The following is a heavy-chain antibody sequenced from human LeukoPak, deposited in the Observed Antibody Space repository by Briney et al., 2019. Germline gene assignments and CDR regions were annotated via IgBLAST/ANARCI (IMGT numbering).Heavy chain of an antibody. CDR2: IRCDGGHA. CDR1: GFTFSSCG. J-gene: IGHJ6*03. V-gene: IGHV3-30*02. D-gene: IGHD2-15*01. CDR3: AREVAAEYYYYMDV. Sequence: GGSLRLSCAASGFTFSSCGMHWVRQAPDKGLEWVAFIRCDGGHAYYADSVKGRFTISRDNSKNTLYLQMNSLRAEDTAVYYCAREVAAEYYYYMDVWGKGTTVTVSS.